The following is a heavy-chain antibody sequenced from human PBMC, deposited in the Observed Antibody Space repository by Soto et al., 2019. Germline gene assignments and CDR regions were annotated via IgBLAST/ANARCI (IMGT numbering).Heavy chain of an antibody. CDR3: AAAFYYYDTRDLPDAFDI. Sequence: SETLSLTCTVSGGSITTNYWSWIRQPPGKGLEWIAYIYYTGSTNYNPSLKSRVTISVDASANQFSLKLSSVTAADTAVYYCAAAFYYYDTRDLPDAFDIWGQGTMDTVSS. CDR2: IYYTGST. CDR1: GGSITTNY. V-gene: IGHV4-59*03. D-gene: IGHD3-22*01. J-gene: IGHJ3*02.